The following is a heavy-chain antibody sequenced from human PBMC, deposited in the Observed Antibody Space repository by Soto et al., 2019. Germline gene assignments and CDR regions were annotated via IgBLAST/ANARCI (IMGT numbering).Heavy chain of an antibody. J-gene: IGHJ1*01. CDR2: ISGSGDST. V-gene: IGHV3-23*01. CDR3: ATRSEKLRYFDDSSGYLPA. Sequence: PGGSLRLSCAASGFTFSSYAMSWVRQAPGKGPEWVSAISGSGDSTYYADSVKGRYTISRDNRKNTLYLQMNSLRAEDTAVYCCATRSEKLRYFDDSSGYLPAWGQGTLVTVSS. CDR1: GFTFSSYA. D-gene: IGHD3-22*01.